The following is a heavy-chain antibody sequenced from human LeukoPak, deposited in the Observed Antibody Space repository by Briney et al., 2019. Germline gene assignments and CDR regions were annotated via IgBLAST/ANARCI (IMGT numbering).Heavy chain of an antibody. CDR1: GFSFSSYW. D-gene: IGHD5-12*01. CDR2: IKQDGSEK. CDR3: ARDAGNSGYGCDL. Sequence: GGSLRLSCAAAGFSFSSYWMSWVRQTPGKGLEWVANIKQDGSEKYYVDSVKGRFTISRDNADNSLYLQMNSLKAEDTALYYCARDAGNSGYGCDLWGQGTLVTVSS. V-gene: IGHV3-7*01. J-gene: IGHJ5*02.